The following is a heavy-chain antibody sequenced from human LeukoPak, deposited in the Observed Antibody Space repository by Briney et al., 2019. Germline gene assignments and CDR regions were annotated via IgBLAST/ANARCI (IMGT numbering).Heavy chain of an antibody. CDR1: GYTFTSYY. CDR2: INPSGGST. D-gene: IGHD2-21*02. J-gene: IGHJ5*02. Sequence: ASVKVSCKASGYTFTSYYMHWVRQAPGQGLEWMGIINPSGGSTSYAQKFQGRVTMTRDTSTSTVSMELSSLRSDDTAMYYCAREAEADEGEPAIKGLDPWGQETLVTVSS. V-gene: IGHV1-46*01. CDR3: AREAEADEGEPAIKGLDP.